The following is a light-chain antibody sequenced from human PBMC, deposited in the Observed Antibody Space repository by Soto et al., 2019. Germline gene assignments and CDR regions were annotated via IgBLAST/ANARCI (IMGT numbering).Light chain of an antibody. Sequence: EIVVTQSPATLSGSPGERVTLSCRASQFVSSRLAWYQQRPGQVPRLLIYDKSSRAPGVPARFSGSGTGTDFTLTINSLQSEDVGVYYCQQYNNWPPSTFGQGTRLEIK. CDR3: QQYNNWPPST. CDR2: DKS. CDR1: QFVSSR. J-gene: IGKJ5*01. V-gene: IGKV3-15*01.